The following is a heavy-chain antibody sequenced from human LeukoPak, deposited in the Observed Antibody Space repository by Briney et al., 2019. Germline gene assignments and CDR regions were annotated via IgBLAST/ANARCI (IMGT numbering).Heavy chain of an antibody. CDR1: GYTFTTYG. V-gene: IGHV1-18*04. Sequence: ASVKVSCKASGYTFTTYGISWVRHAPGQGLEWMGWISAYNGNTNYAQKLQGRVTMTTDTSTSTAYMELRSLRSDDTAVYYCARIYSYGNGVYYFDYWGQGTLVTVSS. CDR3: ARIYSYGNGVYYFDY. J-gene: IGHJ4*02. D-gene: IGHD5-18*01. CDR2: ISAYNGNT.